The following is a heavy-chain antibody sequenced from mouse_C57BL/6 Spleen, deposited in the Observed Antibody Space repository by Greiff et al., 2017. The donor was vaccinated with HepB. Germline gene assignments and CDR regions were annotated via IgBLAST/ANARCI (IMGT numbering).Heavy chain of an antibody. CDR3: ARWGYGSSYETWFAY. CDR2: INPSTGGT. CDR1: GYSFTGYY. V-gene: IGHV1-42*01. J-gene: IGHJ3*01. D-gene: IGHD1-1*01. Sequence: VQLQQSGPELVKPGASVKISCKASGYSFTGYYMNWVKQSPEKSLEWIGEINPSTGGTTYNQKFKANATLTVDKSSSTAYMQLKSLTSEDSAVYYCARWGYGSSYETWFAYWGQGTLVTVSA.